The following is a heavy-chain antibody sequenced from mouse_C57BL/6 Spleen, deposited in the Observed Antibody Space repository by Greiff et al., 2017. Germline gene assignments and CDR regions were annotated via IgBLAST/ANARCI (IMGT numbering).Heavy chain of an antibody. Sequence: VQLQQSGAELVRPGASVKLSCTASGFNIKDYYMHWVKQRPEQGLEWIGRIDPEGGDTEYAPKFQGKATMTADTSSNTAYLQLSSLTSEDTAVYYCTTGGYSNIPFDYWGQGTTRTVSS. CDR3: TTGGYSNIPFDY. D-gene: IGHD2-5*01. CDR1: GFNIKDYY. J-gene: IGHJ2*01. CDR2: IDPEGGDT. V-gene: IGHV14-1*01.